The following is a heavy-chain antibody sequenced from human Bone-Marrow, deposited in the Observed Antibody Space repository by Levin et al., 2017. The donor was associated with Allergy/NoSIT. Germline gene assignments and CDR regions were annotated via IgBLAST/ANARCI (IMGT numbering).Heavy chain of an antibody. CDR1: GYTFNEYW. CDR3: ARDRIAFLTPLRYYYMDV. D-gene: IGHD3-9*01. J-gene: IGHJ6*03. V-gene: IGHV1-2*06. CDR2: INPNNGGT. Sequence: ASVKVSCKASGYTFNEYWMHWVRQAPGQGLEWMGRINPNNGGTNFAQKFQGRVTMTRDKSISTVYMELSRLRSDDTAVYFCARDRIAFLTPLRYYYMDVWGKGTTVTVS.